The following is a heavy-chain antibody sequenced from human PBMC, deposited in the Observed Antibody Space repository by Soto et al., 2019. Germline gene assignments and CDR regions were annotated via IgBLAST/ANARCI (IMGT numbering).Heavy chain of an antibody. J-gene: IGHJ4*02. CDR2: ISAYNGNT. Sequence: ASVKVSCKASGYTFTSYGISWVRQAPGQGLEWMGWISAYNGNTNYAQKLQGRVAMTTDTSTSTAYMELRSLRSDDTAVYYCARGYYDFWSGYYNFDYWGQGTLVTVSS. CDR1: GYTFTSYG. CDR3: ARGYYDFWSGYYNFDY. V-gene: IGHV1-18*01. D-gene: IGHD3-3*01.